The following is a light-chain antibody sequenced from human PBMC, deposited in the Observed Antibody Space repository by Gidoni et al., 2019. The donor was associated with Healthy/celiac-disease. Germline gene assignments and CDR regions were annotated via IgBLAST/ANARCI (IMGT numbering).Light chain of an antibody. V-gene: IGKV1-5*03. CDR3: QQYNSYSLT. CDR2: KAS. CDR1: QSISSW. Sequence: DIQMTQSPSTLSASVGDRVTITCRASQSISSWLAWYQQKPGKAPKLLIYKASSLESGVPARFSGSGSGTEFTLTISSLQPDDFATYYCQQYNSYSLTFGGGTKVEIK. J-gene: IGKJ4*01.